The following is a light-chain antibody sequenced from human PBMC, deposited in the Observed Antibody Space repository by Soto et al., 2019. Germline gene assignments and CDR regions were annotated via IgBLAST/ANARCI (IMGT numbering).Light chain of an antibody. J-gene: IGKJ1*01. V-gene: IGKV1-5*03. CDR1: QSINSW. CDR3: QQYNSYSWT. Sequence: DIQMTQSPSTLSASVGDRVTITCRASQSINSWLAWHQQKPGKAPKLLISKASSLESGVPSRFSGSGSGTEFTLTISSLQPADFATYYCQQYNSYSWTSGQGTKVEIK. CDR2: KAS.